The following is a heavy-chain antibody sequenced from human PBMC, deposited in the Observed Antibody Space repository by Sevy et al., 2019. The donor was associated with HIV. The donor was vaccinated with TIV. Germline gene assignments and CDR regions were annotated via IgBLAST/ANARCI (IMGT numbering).Heavy chain of an antibody. CDR3: STICGGDCYGFDY. CDR1: GFTFSNAW. Sequence: GGSLRLSCAASGFTFSNAWMGWVRQAPGKGLEWVGRIKSKTDGGTTDYAAPVKGRFTISRDDSKNTLYLQMNSLKTEDTAVYYCSTICGGDCYGFDYWGQGTLVTVSS. J-gene: IGHJ4*02. CDR2: IKSKTDGGTT. V-gene: IGHV3-15*01. D-gene: IGHD2-21*02.